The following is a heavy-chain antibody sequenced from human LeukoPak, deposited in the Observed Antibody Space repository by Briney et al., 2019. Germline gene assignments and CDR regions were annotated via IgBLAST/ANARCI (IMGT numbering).Heavy chain of an antibody. CDR3: AKTCRGNPGVIDY. J-gene: IGHJ4*02. D-gene: IGHD4-23*01. CDR2: ISGSGGST. CDR1: GFTFSSYG. Sequence: GGSLRLSCAASGFTFSSYGMSWVRQAPGKGLEWVSAISGSGGSTYYADSVKGRFTISRDNSKNTLYLQVNSLRAEDTAVYYCAKTCRGNPGVIDYWGQGTLVTVSS. V-gene: IGHV3-23*01.